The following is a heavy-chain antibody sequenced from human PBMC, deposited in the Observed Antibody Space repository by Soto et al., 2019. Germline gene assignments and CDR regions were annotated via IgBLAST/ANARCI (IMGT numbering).Heavy chain of an antibody. Sequence: PGGSLRLSCKASGFSFSDYAMSWVRQAPGKGLEWISTISGSGGSTYYVDSVKGRFTISRDNSKNTLYLQMNSLRAEDTAVYYCAKGQSTYYDFWSRYYDWFDPWGQGTLVTVSS. CDR1: GFSFSDYA. V-gene: IGHV3-23*01. CDR2: ISGSGGST. CDR3: AKGQSTYYDFWSRYYDWFDP. J-gene: IGHJ5*02. D-gene: IGHD3-3*01.